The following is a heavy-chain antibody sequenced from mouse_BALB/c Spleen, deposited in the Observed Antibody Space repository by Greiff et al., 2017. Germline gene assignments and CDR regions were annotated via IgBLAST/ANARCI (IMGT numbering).Heavy chain of an antibody. V-gene: IGHV1S81*02. J-gene: IGHJ4*01. D-gene: IGHD1-1*01. CDR2: INPSNGRT. CDR1: GYTFTSYW. Sequence: VQLQQPGAELVKPGASVKLSCKASGYTFTSYWMHWVKQRPGQGLEWIGEINPSNGRTNYNEKFKSKATLTVDKSSSTAYMQLSSLTSEDSAVYYCARSGTTVVPYAMDYWGQGTSVTVSS. CDR3: ARSGTTVVPYAMDY.